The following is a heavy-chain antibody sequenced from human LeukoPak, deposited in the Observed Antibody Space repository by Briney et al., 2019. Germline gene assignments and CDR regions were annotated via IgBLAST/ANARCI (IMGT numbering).Heavy chain of an antibody. CDR1: GASITSYY. J-gene: IGHJ4*02. D-gene: IGHD3-10*01. CDR2: IYTSGST. CDR3: ARAMVRGVIDY. Sequence: SETLSLTCAVSGASITSYYWSWIRQPAGKGLEWIGRIYTSGSTNYNPSLKSRVTMSVDTSKNQFSLKLSSVTAADTAVYYCARAMVRGVIDYWGQGTLVTVSS. V-gene: IGHV4-4*07.